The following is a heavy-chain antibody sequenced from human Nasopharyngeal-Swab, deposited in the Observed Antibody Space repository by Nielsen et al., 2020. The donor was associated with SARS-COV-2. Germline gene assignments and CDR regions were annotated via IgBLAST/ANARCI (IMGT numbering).Heavy chain of an antibody. Sequence: SVKVSCKSSGGTFRNSGFSWVRQAPGQGLEWMGGIIPVFGTPLYAQKFQGRVTISVDESTTTTYMELSSLRSQDTAVYYCAKVRTNYGMGLNGALDPWGQGTLVTVSS. J-gene: IGHJ5*02. D-gene: IGHD4-17*01. V-gene: IGHV1-69*13. CDR2: IIPVFGTP. CDR1: GGTFRNSG. CDR3: AKVRTNYGMGLNGALDP.